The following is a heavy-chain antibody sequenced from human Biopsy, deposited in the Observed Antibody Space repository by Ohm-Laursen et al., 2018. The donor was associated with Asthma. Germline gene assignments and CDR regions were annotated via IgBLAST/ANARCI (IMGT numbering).Heavy chain of an antibody. D-gene: IGHD6-13*01. CDR2: INPNSGGT. CDR3: ARGQKSAGDRWFDP. J-gene: IGHJ5*02. Sequence: APSVKVSCKASGYTFIGCHIHWMRQAPGQGLEWMGRINPNSGGTNYAQKFQGRVTMTRDTSISTAYMEVSRLRSDDTAVYYCARGQKSAGDRWFDPWGQGTLVTVSS. CDR1: GYTFIGCH. V-gene: IGHV1-2*06.